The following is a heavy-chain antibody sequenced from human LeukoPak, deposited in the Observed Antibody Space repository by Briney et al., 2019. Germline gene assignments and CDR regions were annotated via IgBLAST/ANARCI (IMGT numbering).Heavy chain of an antibody. CDR3: ARGAGARGNWFDP. J-gene: IGHJ5*02. CDR1: GFTFSSYA. D-gene: IGHD3-10*01. V-gene: IGHV3-30-3*01. CDR2: ISYDGSNK. Sequence: PGRSLRLSCAASGFTFSSYAMHWVRQAPGKGLEWVAVISYDGSNKYYADSMKGRFTISRDNSKNTLYLQMNSLRAEDTAVYYCARGAGARGNWFDPWGQGTLVTVSS.